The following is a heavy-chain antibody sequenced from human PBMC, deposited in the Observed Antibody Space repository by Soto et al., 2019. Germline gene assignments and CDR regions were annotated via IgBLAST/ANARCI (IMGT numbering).Heavy chain of an antibody. V-gene: IGHV1-69*13. CDR3: AERTDSRAGDAFDI. Sequence: ASVKVSCKASGGTFSSYAISWVRQAPGQGLEWMGGIIPIFGTENYAQKFQSRVTITADESTSTAYMELSSLRSEDTAVYYCAERTDSRAGDAFDIWGQGTMVTVSS. CDR2: IIPIFGTE. CDR1: GGTFSSYA. J-gene: IGHJ3*02. D-gene: IGHD6-25*01.